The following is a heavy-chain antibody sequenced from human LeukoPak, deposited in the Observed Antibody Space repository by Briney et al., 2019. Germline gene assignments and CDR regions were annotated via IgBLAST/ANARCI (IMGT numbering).Heavy chain of an antibody. CDR3: ARGRAGIAAAGFDY. J-gene: IGHJ4*02. CDR2: ISFDGGSK. Sequence: LPGGSLILSCATSGFTFSMSAMHWVRLAPGKGLDWVAVISFDGGSKFYADSVKGRFSISRDNSKNTLYLQMNSLGLDDTAVYFCARGRAGIAAAGFDYWGQGTLVTVSS. D-gene: IGHD6-13*01. V-gene: IGHV3-30-3*01. CDR1: GFTFSMSA.